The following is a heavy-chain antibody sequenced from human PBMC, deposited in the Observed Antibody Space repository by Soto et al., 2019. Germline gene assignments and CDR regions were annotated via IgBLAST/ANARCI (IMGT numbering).Heavy chain of an antibody. D-gene: IGHD2-15*01. CDR3: ARQGANCSGATCYLPY. CDR2: IYYSGST. V-gene: IGHV4-39*01. CDR1: GGSISSSTYY. Sequence: QLQLQESGPGLVKASETLSLTCTVSGGSISSSTYYWGWIRQPPGKGLEWNGSIYYSGSTYYNPSLERILTISVDTSPNHFSLKLSSVTAADTAVYYCARQGANCSGATCYLPYWGQGTLVTVSS. J-gene: IGHJ4*02.